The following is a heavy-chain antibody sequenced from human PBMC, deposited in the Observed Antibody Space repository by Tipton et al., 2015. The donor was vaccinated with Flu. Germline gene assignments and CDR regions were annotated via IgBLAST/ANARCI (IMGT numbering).Heavy chain of an antibody. CDR3: ASGKFYDSSGYFAF. CDR2: THTNGNT. Sequence: TLSLTCNVSGGSINRYYWSWIRQSVGKGPEWIGRTHTNGNTNYNSSFVSRLTMSVDTSKSQFSMTLTSVTVADTAVYYCASGKFYDSSGYFAFWGQGILVTVSS. V-gene: IGHV4-4*07. D-gene: IGHD3-22*01. J-gene: IGHJ4*02. CDR1: GGSINRYY.